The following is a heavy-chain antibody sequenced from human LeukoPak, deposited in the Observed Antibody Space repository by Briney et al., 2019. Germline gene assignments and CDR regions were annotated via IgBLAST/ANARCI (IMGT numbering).Heavy chain of an antibody. CDR3: ASVTLGIAAAGTYYYMDV. J-gene: IGHJ6*03. V-gene: IGHV4-59*01. CDR2: IYYSGST. CDR1: GGSISTYY. D-gene: IGHD6-13*01. Sequence: SETLSLTCTVSGGSISTYYGSWIRQPPGKGLEWIGYIYYSGSTNYNPSLKSRVTISVDTSKNQFSLKLSSVTAADTAVYYCASVTLGIAAAGTYYYMDVWGKGTTVTVSS.